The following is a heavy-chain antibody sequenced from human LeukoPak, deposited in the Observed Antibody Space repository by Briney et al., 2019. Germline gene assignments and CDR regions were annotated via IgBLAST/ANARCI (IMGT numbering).Heavy chain of an antibody. CDR1: GFTFSSYG. CDR3: AKVQVLLWFGELWFDP. CDR2: ISYDGSNK. D-gene: IGHD3-10*01. J-gene: IGHJ5*02. V-gene: IGHV3-30*18. Sequence: PGGSLRLSCAASGFTFSSYGMHWVRQAPGKGLEWVAVISYDGSNKYYADSVKGRFTNSRDNSKNTLYLQMNSLRAEDTAVYYCAKVQVLLWFGELWFDPWGQGTLVTVSS.